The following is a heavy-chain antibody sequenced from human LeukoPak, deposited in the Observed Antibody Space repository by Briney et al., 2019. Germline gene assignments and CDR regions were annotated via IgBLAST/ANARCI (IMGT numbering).Heavy chain of an antibody. D-gene: IGHD1-1*01. Sequence: GGSLRLSCAASGFTFSSYGMHWVRQAPGKGLEWVAVIWYDGSNKYYADSVKGRFTISRDNSKNTLYLQMNSLRAEDTAVYYCAKGTGQWSAIDYWGQGTLVTVSS. CDR2: IWYDGSNK. V-gene: IGHV3-30*02. CDR1: GFTFSSYG. CDR3: AKGTGQWSAIDY. J-gene: IGHJ4*02.